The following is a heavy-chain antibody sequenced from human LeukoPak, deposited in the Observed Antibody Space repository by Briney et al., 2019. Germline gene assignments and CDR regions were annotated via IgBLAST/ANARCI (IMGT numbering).Heavy chain of an antibody. D-gene: IGHD1-26*01. V-gene: IGHV3-11*04. Sequence: GGSLRLSCAASGFTFSDYYMSWIRQAPGKGLEWVSYISSSGSTIYYADSVKGRFTISRDNAKNSLYLQMNSLRAEDTAVYYCAKDGNSGTYYSIDYWGQGTLVTVSS. J-gene: IGHJ4*02. CDR1: GFTFSDYY. CDR3: AKDGNSGTYYSIDY. CDR2: ISSSGSTI.